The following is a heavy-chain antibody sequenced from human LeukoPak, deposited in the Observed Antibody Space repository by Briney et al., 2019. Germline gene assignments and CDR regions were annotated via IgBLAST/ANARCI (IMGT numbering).Heavy chain of an antibody. CDR2: IYYSGST. J-gene: IGHJ4*02. D-gene: IGHD3-22*01. Sequence: SETLSLTCTVSGASIISDTYYWGWIRQPPGKGLEWIGSIYYSGSTYYSPSLKSRVTMSVDTSTNQFSLKLISVTAADTALYYCARDFYASSGYYLDDFYFDFWGQGTLVTVSS. CDR3: ARDFYASSGYYLDDFYFDF. CDR1: GASIISDTYY. V-gene: IGHV4-39*07.